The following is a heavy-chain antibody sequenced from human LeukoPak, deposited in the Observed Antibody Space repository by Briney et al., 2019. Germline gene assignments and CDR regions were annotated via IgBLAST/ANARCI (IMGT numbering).Heavy chain of an antibody. V-gene: IGHV3-11*04. D-gene: IGHD5-18*01. CDR3: ARDLHTAMVPTTAAAYGMDV. CDR2: ITDSGNTI. CDR1: GFTFSDYN. J-gene: IGHJ6*02. Sequence: GGSLRLSCAASGFTFSDYNMNWVRQAPGKGLEWVSYITDSGNTIHYADSVKGRFTISRDNAKNSLYLQMNSLRAEDTAVYYCARDLHTAMVPTTAAAYGMDVWGQGTTVTVSS.